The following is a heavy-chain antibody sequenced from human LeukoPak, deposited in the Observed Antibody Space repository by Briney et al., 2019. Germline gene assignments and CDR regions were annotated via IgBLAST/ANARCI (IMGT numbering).Heavy chain of an antibody. V-gene: IGHV4-59*01. J-gene: IGHJ6*03. Sequence: PSETLSLTCTVSGGSISSYYWSWIRQPPGKGLEWIGYIYYSGSTNYNPSLKSRVTISVDTSKNQFSLKLSSVTAADTAVYYCARGGMSDWLLWGSGYYYYYMDVWGKGTTVTISS. D-gene: IGHD3-9*01. CDR3: ARGGMSDWLLWGSGYYYYYMDV. CDR1: GGSISSYY. CDR2: IYYSGST.